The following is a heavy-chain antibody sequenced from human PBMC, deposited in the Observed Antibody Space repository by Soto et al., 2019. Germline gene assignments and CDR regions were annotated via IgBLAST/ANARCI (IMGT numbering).Heavy chain of an antibody. CDR3: ARLYYDYVWGSYRYSFPHV. D-gene: IGHD3-16*02. V-gene: IGHV1-69*13. Sequence: ASVKVSCKASGGTFSSYAVSWVRQAPGQGLEWMGGIIPIFGTANYAQKFQGRVTITADESTSTAYMELSSLRSEDTAVYYCARLYYDYVWGSYRYSFPHVWGQGTTVTVSS. CDR2: IIPIFGTA. J-gene: IGHJ6*02. CDR1: GGTFSSYA.